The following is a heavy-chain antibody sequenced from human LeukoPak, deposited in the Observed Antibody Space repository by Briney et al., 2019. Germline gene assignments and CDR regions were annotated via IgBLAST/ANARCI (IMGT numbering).Heavy chain of an antibody. J-gene: IGHJ4*02. CDR2: VSWNSGNI. V-gene: IGHV3-9*01. CDR3: AKQATTVTTMFYFDF. D-gene: IGHD4-17*01. Sequence: APXKGLXXGXSVSWNSGNIGYADSVKGRFTISRDNTKNSLYLQMNSLRAEDTALYYCAKQATTVTTMFYFDFWGQGTLVTVSS.